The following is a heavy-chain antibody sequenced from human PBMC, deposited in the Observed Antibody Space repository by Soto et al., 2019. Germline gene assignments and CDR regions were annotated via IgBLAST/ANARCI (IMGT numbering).Heavy chain of an antibody. V-gene: IGHV3-30-3*01. CDR1: GFTLSKYD. CDR2: ISYAGNKK. Sequence: GGSLRLSCAASGFTLSKYDVHWVRQAPGKGLEWVAVISYAGNKKYYADSVKGRFTISRDNSKNTLYLQMNSLRGEDTAVYHCARCHYSGSARTYGMDVWGQGTTVTVSS. D-gene: IGHD3-10*01. J-gene: IGHJ6*02. CDR3: ARCHYSGSARTYGMDV.